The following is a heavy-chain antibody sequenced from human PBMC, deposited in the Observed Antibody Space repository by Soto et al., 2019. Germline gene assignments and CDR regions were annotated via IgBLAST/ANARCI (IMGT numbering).Heavy chain of an antibody. J-gene: IGHJ6*02. CDR3: ARHLTYCSAGSCYSDFPYYGMDV. V-gene: IGHV4-59*08. D-gene: IGHD2-15*01. CDR2: IYYGGTT. Sequence: SETLSLTCTVSCGSFSPNYWAWIRQPPGKGLEWIGYIYYGGTTSYNPSLKSRVTITLETSKSQFSLRLTSVTASDTAVYYCARHLTYCSAGSCYSDFPYYGMDVWGQGTTVTVSS. CDR1: CGSFSPNY.